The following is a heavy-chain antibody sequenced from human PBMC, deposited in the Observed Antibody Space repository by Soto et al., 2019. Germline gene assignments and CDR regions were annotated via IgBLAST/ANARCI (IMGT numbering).Heavy chain of an antibody. CDR3: ARAYVWGSYRSDAFDI. CDR1: GGSFSGYY. D-gene: IGHD3-16*02. J-gene: IGHJ3*02. Sequence: QVQLQQWGAGLLKPSETLSLTCAVYGGSFSGYYWSWIRQPPGKGLEWIGEINHSGSTNYNPSLNSRVTISVDTSKNQFSLKLSSVTAADTAVYYCARAYVWGSYRSDAFDIWGQGTMVTVSS. CDR2: INHSGST. V-gene: IGHV4-34*01.